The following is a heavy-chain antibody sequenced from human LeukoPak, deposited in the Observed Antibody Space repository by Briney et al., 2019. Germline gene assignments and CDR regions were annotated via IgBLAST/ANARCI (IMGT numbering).Heavy chain of an antibody. CDR3: ARDVAFIVGAIRFDY. Sequence: ASVKVSCKASGYTFTSYGISWVRQAPGQGLEWMGWISAYNGNTNYAQKLQGRVTMTTDTSTSTAYMELRSLRSDDTAVYYCARDVAFIVGAIRFDYWGQGTLVTVSS. CDR1: GYTFTSYG. D-gene: IGHD1-26*01. J-gene: IGHJ4*02. CDR2: ISAYNGNT. V-gene: IGHV1-18*01.